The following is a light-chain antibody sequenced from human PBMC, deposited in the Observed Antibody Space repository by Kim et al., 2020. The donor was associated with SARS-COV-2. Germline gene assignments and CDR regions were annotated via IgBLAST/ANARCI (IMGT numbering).Light chain of an antibody. J-gene: IGKJ1*01. CDR2: DAS. Sequence: PGDRATLSCRTSEDVRGDLAWYQQRPGQAPRLLIYDASTRASDIPARISGSGSGTEFTLTITNLQSEDFSIYYCQQYHSRPPWMFGQGTKVDIK. CDR1: EDVRGD. CDR3: QQYHSRPPWM. V-gene: IGKV3-15*01.